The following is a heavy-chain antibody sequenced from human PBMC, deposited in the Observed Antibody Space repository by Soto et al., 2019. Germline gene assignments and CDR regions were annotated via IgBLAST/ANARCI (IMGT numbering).Heavy chain of an antibody. CDR2: IFNTGST. V-gene: IGHV4-59*01. J-gene: IGHJ2*01. CDR3: ALGTQHQDCYFDL. CDR1: GGPISGFY. D-gene: IGHD5-18*01. Sequence: QVQLQESGPGLVKPSETLSLTCTVSGGPISGFYWSWIRQSPGKGLEWISYIFNTGSTQFNPSLKSRVTISVDTSKNQVSLKLTSVTAADTAVYYCALGTQHQDCYFDLWGRGTLVSVSS.